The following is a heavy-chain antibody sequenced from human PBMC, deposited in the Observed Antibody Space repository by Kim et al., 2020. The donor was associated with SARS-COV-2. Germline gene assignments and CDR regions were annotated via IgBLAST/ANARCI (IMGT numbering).Heavy chain of an antibody. CDR3: AREKARAVYDFWSGYYPYFDY. V-gene: IGHV7-4-1*02. J-gene: IGHJ4*02. D-gene: IGHD3-3*01. CDR1: GYTFTSYA. Sequence: ASVKVSCKASGYTFTSYAMNWVRQAPGQGLEWMGWINTNTGNPTYAQGFTGRFVFSLDTSVSTAYLQISSLKAEDTAVYYCAREKARAVYDFWSGYYPYFDYWGQGTLVTVSS. CDR2: INTNTGNP.